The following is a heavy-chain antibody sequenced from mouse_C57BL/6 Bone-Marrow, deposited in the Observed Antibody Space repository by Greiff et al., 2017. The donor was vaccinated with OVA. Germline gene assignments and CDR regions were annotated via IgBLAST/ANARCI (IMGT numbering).Heavy chain of an antibody. J-gene: IGHJ4*01. CDR3: ASAGTNYYAMDY. V-gene: IGHV2-2*01. CDR1: GFSLTSYG. CDR2: IWSGGST. Sequence: VQLQQSGPGLVQPSQSLSITCTVSGFSLTSYGVHWVRQSPGKGLEWLGVIWSGGSTDYNAAFISRLSISKDNSKSQVFFKMNSLQADDTAIYYCASAGTNYYAMDYWGQGTSVTVSS. D-gene: IGHD4-1*01.